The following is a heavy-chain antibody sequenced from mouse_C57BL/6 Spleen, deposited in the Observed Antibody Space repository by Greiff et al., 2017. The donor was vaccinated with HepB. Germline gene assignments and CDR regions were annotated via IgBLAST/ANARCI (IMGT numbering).Heavy chain of an antibody. CDR2: ISYDGSN. CDR1: GYSITSGYY. J-gene: IGHJ1*03. V-gene: IGHV3-6*01. Sequence: EVKVEESGPGLVKPSQSLSLTCSVTGYSITSGYYWNWIRQFPGNKLEWMGYISYDGSNNYNPPLKNRISITRDTSKNQFFLKLNSVTTEDTATYYCARYDGYYLWYFDVWGTGTTVTVSS. D-gene: IGHD2-3*01. CDR3: ARYDGYYLWYFDV.